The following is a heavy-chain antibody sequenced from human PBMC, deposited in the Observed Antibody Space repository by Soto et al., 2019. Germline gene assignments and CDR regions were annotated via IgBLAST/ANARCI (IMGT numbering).Heavy chain of an antibody. D-gene: IGHD3-9*01. CDR3: APNRFDDILTGPVGYFDY. CDR1: GGTFSSYA. J-gene: IGHJ4*02. Sequence: QVQLVQYGAEVKKPGSSVKVSCTASGGTFSSYAISWVRQAPGQGLEWMGGIIPIFGTANYAKKFQGRVMITAEESTSTAYMELSSLRSDDTAVYYCAPNRFDDILTGPVGYFDYWGQGTMVTVSS. V-gene: IGHV1-69*12. CDR2: IIPIFGTA.